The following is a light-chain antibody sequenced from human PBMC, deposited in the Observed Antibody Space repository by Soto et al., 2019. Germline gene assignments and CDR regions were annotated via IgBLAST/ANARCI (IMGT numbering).Light chain of an antibody. J-gene: IGLJ2*01. CDR2: DDN. V-gene: IGLV6-57*03. Sequence: QSVSESPGKTVIISCTRSSGTIANNYVQWYQQRPGSAPTAVIYDDNQRPSGVPDRFSGSIDRSSNSASLTISGLKTEDEADYYCQSYDNTNLLVFGGGTKVTVL. CDR1: SGTIANNY. CDR3: QSYDNTNLLV.